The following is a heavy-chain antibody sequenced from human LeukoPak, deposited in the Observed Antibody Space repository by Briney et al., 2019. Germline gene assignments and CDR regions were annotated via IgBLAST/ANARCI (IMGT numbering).Heavy chain of an antibody. D-gene: IGHD5-18*01. J-gene: IGHJ2*01. CDR1: GFTFSSYS. Sequence: PGGSLRLSCAASGFTFSSYSMNWVRQAPGKGLEWVSVIYSGGSTYYADSVKGRFSISRDSSKNTVYPQMNSLRAEDTAVYYCARASSYGSWYFDLWGRGTLVTVSS. CDR3: ARASSYGSWYFDL. V-gene: IGHV3-53*01. CDR2: IYSGGST.